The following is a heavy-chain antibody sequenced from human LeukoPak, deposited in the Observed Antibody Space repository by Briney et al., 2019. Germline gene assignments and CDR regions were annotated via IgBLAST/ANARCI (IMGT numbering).Heavy chain of an antibody. CDR3: ARGRYFDWLLSDSDAFDI. D-gene: IGHD3-9*01. V-gene: IGHV4-61*01. CDR2: IYYSGST. CDR1: GGSISSSYY. Sequence: SETLSLTCAVSGGSISSSYYWSWIRQPPGKGLEWIGYIYYSGSTNYNPSLKSRVTISVDTSKNQFSLKLSSVTAADTAVYYCARGRYFDWLLSDSDAFDIWGQGTMVTVSS. J-gene: IGHJ3*02.